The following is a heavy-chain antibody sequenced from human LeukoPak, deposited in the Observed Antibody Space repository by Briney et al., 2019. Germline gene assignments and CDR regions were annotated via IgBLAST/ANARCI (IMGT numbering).Heavy chain of an antibody. CDR1: GFTFSSYV. CDR3: ARDLIHYYGSGAKT. CDR2: ISSSSSYI. D-gene: IGHD3-10*01. V-gene: IGHV3-21*01. Sequence: PGGSLRLSCAVSGFTFSSYVMSWVRQAPGKGLEWVSSISSSSSYIYYADSVKGRFTISRDNAKNSLYLQMNSLRAEDTAVYYCARDLIHYYGSGAKTWGQGTLVTVSS. J-gene: IGHJ5*02.